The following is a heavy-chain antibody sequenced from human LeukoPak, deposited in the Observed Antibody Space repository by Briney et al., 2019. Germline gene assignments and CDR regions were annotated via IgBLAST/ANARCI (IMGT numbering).Heavy chain of an antibody. D-gene: IGHD6-13*01. V-gene: IGHV3-11*06. CDR3: ARVKGQQLVHDAFDI. CDR1: GFTFSDYY. CDR2: ISSSSSYI. Sequence: GSLRLSCAASGFTFSDYYMSWIRQAPGKGLEWVSSISSSSSYIYYADSVKGRFTISRDNAKNSLYLQMNSLRAEDTAVYYCARVKGQQLVHDAFDIWGQGTMVTVSS. J-gene: IGHJ3*02.